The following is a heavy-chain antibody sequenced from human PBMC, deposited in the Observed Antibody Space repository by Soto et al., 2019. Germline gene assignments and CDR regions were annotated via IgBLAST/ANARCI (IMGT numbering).Heavy chain of an antibody. Sequence: EVQLVESGGGLVKPGGSLRLSCAASGFTFSSYSMNWVRQAPGKGLEWVSTISSSSSYIYYADSVKGRFTISRDNAKNSLYLQMNSLRAEDTAVYYCARDYDFWSGYYWDYYGMDVWGQGTTVTVSS. CDR3: ARDYDFWSGYYWDYYGMDV. CDR1: GFTFSSYS. D-gene: IGHD3-3*01. J-gene: IGHJ6*02. V-gene: IGHV3-21*01. CDR2: ISSSSSYI.